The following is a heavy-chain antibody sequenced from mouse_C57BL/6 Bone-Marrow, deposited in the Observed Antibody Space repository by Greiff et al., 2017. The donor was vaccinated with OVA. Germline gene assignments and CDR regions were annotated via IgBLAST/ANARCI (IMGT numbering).Heavy chain of an antibody. Sequence: EVQLVESGGGLVQSGRSLRLSCATSGFTFSDFYMEWVRQAPGKGLEWIAASRNKANDYTTEYSASVKGRFIVSRDTSQSILYLQMNALRAEDTAIYYCARDALYGNYVWYFDVWGTGTTVTVSS. CDR3: ARDALYGNYVWYFDV. D-gene: IGHD2-1*01. CDR1: GFTFSDFY. J-gene: IGHJ1*03. CDR2: SRNKANDYTT. V-gene: IGHV7-1*01.